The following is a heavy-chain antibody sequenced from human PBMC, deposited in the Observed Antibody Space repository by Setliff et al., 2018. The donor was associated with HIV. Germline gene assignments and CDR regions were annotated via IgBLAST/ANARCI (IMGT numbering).Heavy chain of an antibody. CDR3: ARGRKRSENVVVVVAATMDAFDI. V-gene: IGHV1-46*01. D-gene: IGHD2-15*01. CDR2: INPSGGST. Sequence: ASVKVSCKASGYTFTSYYMHWVRQAPGQGLEWMGIINPSGGSTTYAQKFQGRVTMTRDTSTSTVYMELSSLRSEDTAVYYCARGRKRSENVVVVVAATMDAFDIWGQGTMVTVSS. CDR1: GYTFTSYY. J-gene: IGHJ3*02.